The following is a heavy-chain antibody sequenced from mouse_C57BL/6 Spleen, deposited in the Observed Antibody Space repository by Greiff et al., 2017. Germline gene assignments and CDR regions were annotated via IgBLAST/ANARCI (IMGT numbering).Heavy chain of an antibody. CDR2: IYPSDSET. Sequence: VQLQQPGAELVRPGSSVKLSCKASGYTFTSYWMDWVKQRPGQGLEWIGNIYPSDSETHYNQKFKDKATLTVDKSSSTAYMQISSLTSEDSAVYYCARGVRVGYFDYWGQGTTLTVSS. CDR1: GYTFTSYW. J-gene: IGHJ2*01. V-gene: IGHV1-61*01. CDR3: ARGVRVGYFDY. D-gene: IGHD1-1*01.